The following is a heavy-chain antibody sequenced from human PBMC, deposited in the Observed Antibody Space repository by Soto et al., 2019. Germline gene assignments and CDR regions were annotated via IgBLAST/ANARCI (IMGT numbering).Heavy chain of an antibody. CDR1: GGSINCDNCC. J-gene: IGHJ4*02. D-gene: IGHD4-17*01. CDR2: FHYSGTT. V-gene: IGHV4-30-4*01. Sequence: KTSETLSLTCTVPGGSINCDNCCWTWIRQPPGKGLEWIGCFHYSGTTYQIPSLKSRLTISRDTSGNQFSLKLTSVTAADTAVYYCARGDGNTAFGYWGQGTQVTVSS. CDR3: ARGDGNTAFGY.